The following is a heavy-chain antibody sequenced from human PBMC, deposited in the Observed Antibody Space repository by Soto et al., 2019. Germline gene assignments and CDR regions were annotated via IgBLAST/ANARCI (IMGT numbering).Heavy chain of an antibody. D-gene: IGHD3-3*01. J-gene: IGHJ6*02. Sequence: SVKVSCKASGGTFSSYAISWVRQAPGQGLEWMGGIIPIFGTANYAQKFQGRVTITADESTSTAYMELSSLRSEDTAVYYCARHLLEWLLSHYYYYYGMDVWGQGTTVTVSS. CDR1: GGTFSSYA. CDR2: IIPIFGTA. V-gene: IGHV1-69*13. CDR3: ARHLLEWLLSHYYYYYGMDV.